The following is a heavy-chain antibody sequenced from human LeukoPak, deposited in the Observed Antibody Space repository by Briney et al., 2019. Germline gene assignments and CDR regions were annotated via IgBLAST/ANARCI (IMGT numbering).Heavy chain of an antibody. CDR3: ARGSLTPIVVVPAADY. CDR2: IWYDGSNK. CDR1: GFTFSSYG. D-gene: IGHD2-2*01. Sequence: GRSLRLSCAASGFTFSSYGMHWVRQAPGKGLEWVAVIWYDGSNKYYADSVKGRFTISRDNAKNSLYLQMNSLRAEDTAVYYCARGSLTPIVVVPAADYWGQGTLVTVSS. J-gene: IGHJ4*02. V-gene: IGHV3-33*01.